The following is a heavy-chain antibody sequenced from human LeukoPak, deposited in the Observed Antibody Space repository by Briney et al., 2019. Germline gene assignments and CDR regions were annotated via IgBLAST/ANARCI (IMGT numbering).Heavy chain of an antibody. Sequence: SETPSLTCTVSGYSISSGYYWGWIRQPPGKGLEWIGSIYHSRSTYYNPSLKSRVTISVDTSKNQFSLKLSSVTAADTAVYYCARDLVRGVITPDAFDIWGQGTMVTVSS. D-gene: IGHD3-10*01. CDR1: GYSISSGYY. CDR2: IYHSRST. J-gene: IGHJ3*02. CDR3: ARDLVRGVITPDAFDI. V-gene: IGHV4-38-2*02.